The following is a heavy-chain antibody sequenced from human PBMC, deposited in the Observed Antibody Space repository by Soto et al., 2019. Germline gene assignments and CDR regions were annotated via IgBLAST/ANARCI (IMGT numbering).Heavy chain of an antibody. V-gene: IGHV4-59*12. J-gene: IGHJ4*02. D-gene: IGHD3-3*02. CDR3: ARADPHFWSGYYLDY. CDR2: IYYSGST. CDR1: GGSISSYY. Sequence: PSETLSLTCTVSGGSISSYYWSWIRQPPGKGLEWIGYIYYSGSTNYNPSLKSRVTISVDTSKNQFSLKLSSVTAADTAVYYCARADPHFWSGYYLDYWGQGTLVTVSS.